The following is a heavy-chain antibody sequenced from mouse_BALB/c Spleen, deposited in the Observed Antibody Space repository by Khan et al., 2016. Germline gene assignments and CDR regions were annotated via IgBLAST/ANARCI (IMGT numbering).Heavy chain of an antibody. CDR1: GYSITSDYA. Sequence: EVQLQESGPGLVKPSQSLSLTCTVTGYSITSDYAWNWIRQLPGNKLEWMGYISYSGSTSYNQSLKSRISITRDKSNNQIFLRLNSVTTEDTAAYYYAEGVAGFAYWGQGTLVTISA. CDR2: ISYSGST. J-gene: IGHJ3*01. CDR3: AEGVAGFAY. V-gene: IGHV3-2*02. D-gene: IGHD1-3*01.